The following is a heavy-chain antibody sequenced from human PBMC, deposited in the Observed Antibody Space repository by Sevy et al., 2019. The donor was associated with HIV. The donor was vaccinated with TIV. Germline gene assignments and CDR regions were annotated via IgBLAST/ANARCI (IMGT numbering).Heavy chain of an antibody. Sequence: ASVKVSCTASGYTFTSYGISWVRQAPGQGLEWMGWISAYNGNTNYAQKLQGKFTLTTDTSTSTAYMELRSLRSDDTAVYYCARGYYDFWSGYYRRDAFDIWGQGTMVTVSS. V-gene: IGHV1-18*01. CDR3: ARGYYDFWSGYYRRDAFDI. CDR2: ISAYNGNT. D-gene: IGHD3-3*01. CDR1: GYTFTSYG. J-gene: IGHJ3*02.